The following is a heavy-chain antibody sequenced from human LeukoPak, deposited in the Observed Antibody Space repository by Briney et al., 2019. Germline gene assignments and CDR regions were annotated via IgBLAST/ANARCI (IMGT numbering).Heavy chain of an antibody. CDR3: AREYGSGSYTGIDY. Sequence: ASVKVSCKASGYTFINYGITWVRQPPGQGLEWMGWISAYNSAYNGNTHYAQILQGRVTMTTDTSTNTGYMELRSLRSDDTAVYYCAREYGSGSYTGIDYWGQGTLVTVSS. J-gene: IGHJ4*02. CDR2: ISAYNSAYNGNT. V-gene: IGHV1-18*01. CDR1: GYTFINYG. D-gene: IGHD3-10*01.